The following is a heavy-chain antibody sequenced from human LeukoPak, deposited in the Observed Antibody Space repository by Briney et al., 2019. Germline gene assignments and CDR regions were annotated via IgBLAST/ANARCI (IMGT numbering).Heavy chain of an antibody. CDR3: ARAGITMVRGVIITPPGYFDY. D-gene: IGHD3-10*01. CDR2: FYYSGST. Sequence: PSETLSLTCTVSGGSFSSYYWSWIRQPPGKGLEWIGSFYYSGSTDYNPSLKSRVTISVDTSKNQFSLKLSSVTAADTAVYYCARAGITMVRGVIITPPGYFDYWGQGTLVTVSS. J-gene: IGHJ4*02. V-gene: IGHV4-59*08. CDR1: GGSFSSYY.